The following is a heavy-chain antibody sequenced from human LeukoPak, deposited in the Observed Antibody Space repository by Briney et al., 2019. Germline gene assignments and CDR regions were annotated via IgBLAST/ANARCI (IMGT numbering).Heavy chain of an antibody. CDR3: ARSTTPRFYYMDV. CDR2: IIPIFGTA. J-gene: IGHJ6*03. D-gene: IGHD4-11*01. CDR1: GGTFSSYA. V-gene: IGHV1-69*05. Sequence: EASVKVSRKASGGTFSSYAISWVRQAPGQGLEWMGGIIPIFGTANYAQKFQGRVTITTDESTSTAYMELSSLRSEDTAVYYCARSTTPRFYYMDVWGKGTTVTVSS.